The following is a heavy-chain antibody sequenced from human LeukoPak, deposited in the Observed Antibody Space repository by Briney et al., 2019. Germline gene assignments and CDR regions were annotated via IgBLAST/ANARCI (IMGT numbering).Heavy chain of an antibody. CDR1: GGTFASYD. V-gene: IGHV1-8*03. CDR2: MNPNSGNT. CDR3: ARGRIFGVVDY. D-gene: IGHD3-3*01. Sequence: GASVKVSCRASGGTFASYDINWVRQATGQGLEWMGWMNPNSGNTGYAQKFQGRVTITRNTSISTAYMELSSLRSEDTAVYYCARGRIFGVVDYWGQGTLVTVSS. J-gene: IGHJ4*02.